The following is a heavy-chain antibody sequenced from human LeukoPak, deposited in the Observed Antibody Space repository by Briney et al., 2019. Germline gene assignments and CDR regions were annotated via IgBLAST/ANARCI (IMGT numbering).Heavy chain of an antibody. CDR2: IDPSGGGT. D-gene: IGHD3-10*01. CDR3: ASLGSGSSPIIDFDY. CDR1: GYTFTNYY. J-gene: IGHJ4*02. Sequence: ASVKVSCKTSGYTFTNYYMHWVRQAPGQGLEWMGIIDPSGGGTSYAQKFQGRVTLTRDTSTSIVYMELSSLTSEDTAVYYCASLGSGSSPIIDFDYWGQGTLVTVCS. V-gene: IGHV1-46*01.